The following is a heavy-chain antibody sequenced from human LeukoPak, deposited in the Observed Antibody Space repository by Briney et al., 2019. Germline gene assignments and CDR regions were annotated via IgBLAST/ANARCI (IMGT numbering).Heavy chain of an antibody. V-gene: IGHV3-33*01. J-gene: IGHJ3*02. CDR3: ARDPPMYYYDEPGSRDAFDI. CDR2: IWYDGSNK. D-gene: IGHD3-22*01. Sequence: GGSLRLSCAASGFTYSRYGMHWVRQAPGKGLEWVAVIWYDGSNKYYAESVKGRFTISRDNSKNTLHLQMNSLRAEDTAVYYCARDPPMYYYDEPGSRDAFDIWGQGTMVTVSS. CDR1: GFTYSRYG.